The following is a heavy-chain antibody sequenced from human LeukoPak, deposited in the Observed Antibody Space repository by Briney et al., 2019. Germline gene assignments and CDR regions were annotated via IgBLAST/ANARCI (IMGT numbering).Heavy chain of an antibody. CDR3: ARSNSGSYNYYYYYMDV. CDR1: GGSFSGYY. Sequence: PSETLSLTCAVYGGSFSGYYWSWIRQPPGKGLEWVGEINHSGSTNYNPSLKSRVTISVDTSKNQFSLKLSSVTAADTAVYYCARSNSGSYNYYYYYMDVWGKGTTVTVSS. D-gene: IGHD1-26*01. J-gene: IGHJ6*03. CDR2: INHSGST. V-gene: IGHV4-34*01.